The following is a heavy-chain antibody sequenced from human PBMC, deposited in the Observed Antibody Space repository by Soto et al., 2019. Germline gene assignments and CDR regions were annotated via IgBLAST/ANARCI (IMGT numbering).Heavy chain of an antibody. V-gene: IGHV3-30-3*01. CDR1: GFTFSSYA. CDR2: ISYDGSNK. CDR3: ARPYWGGRGGIYDYFDY. Sequence: GGSLRLSCAASGFTFSSYAMHWVRQAPGKGLEWVAVISYDGSNKYYADSVKGRFTISRDNSKNTLYLQMNSLRAEDTAVYYCARPYWGGRGGIYDYFDYWGQGTLVTVSS. J-gene: IGHJ4*02. D-gene: IGHD5-12*01.